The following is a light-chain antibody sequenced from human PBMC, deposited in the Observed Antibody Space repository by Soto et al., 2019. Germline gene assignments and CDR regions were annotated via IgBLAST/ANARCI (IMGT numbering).Light chain of an antibody. Sequence: VFTQSPGTLSLSPGEKATLSCRASPSVNRNYLAWSQQRPGQAPRLLIYGASSRATGIPDRFSGSGSGTDFTLTISRLEPEDFAVYYCQQYGSSPRTFGQGTKVDIK. CDR1: PSVNRNY. J-gene: IGKJ1*01. CDR3: QQYGSSPRT. V-gene: IGKV3-20*01. CDR2: GAS.